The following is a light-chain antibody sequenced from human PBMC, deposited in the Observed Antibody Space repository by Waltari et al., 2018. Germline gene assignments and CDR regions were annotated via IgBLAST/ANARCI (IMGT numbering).Light chain of an antibody. CDR2: AAS. V-gene: IGKV1-39*01. Sequence: DIQMTQSPSSLSASVGDSVTITCRASQSISSYLNWYQQKPGKAPKLLIYAASSLQSGVPSRFSGSGSGTDFTLTISSLQPEDFATYYCQQSYSTPGFTFGPGTKVDIK. J-gene: IGKJ3*01. CDR1: QSISSY. CDR3: QQSYSTPGFT.